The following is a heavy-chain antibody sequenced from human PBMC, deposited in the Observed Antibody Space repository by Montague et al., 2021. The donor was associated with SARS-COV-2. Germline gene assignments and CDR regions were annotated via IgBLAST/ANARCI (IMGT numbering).Heavy chain of an antibody. V-gene: IGHV4-39*01. D-gene: IGHD3-10*01. J-gene: IGHJ3*02. CDR2: SYYSGTT. Sequence: ETLSLTCTVSGDSFNSPKYYCAWIRQPPGKGLEWIGSSYYSGTTYDNPSLRSQVTISVDTSKNQFSLKMNSVTAADTAVYYCARGSYGSGSYHAFDIWSQGTVVAVSS. CDR1: GDSFNSPKYY. CDR3: ARGSYGSGSYHAFDI.